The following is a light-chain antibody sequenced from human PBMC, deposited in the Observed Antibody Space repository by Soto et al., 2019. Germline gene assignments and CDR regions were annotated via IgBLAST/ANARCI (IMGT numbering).Light chain of an antibody. CDR1: SSDVGGYNY. V-gene: IGLV2-11*01. CDR2: DVN. CDR3: CSYAGSYTFYV. J-gene: IGLJ1*01. Sequence: QSVLTQPRSVSGSPGQSVTISCTGTSSDVGGYNYVSWYQQHPGKAPKLMIYDVNTRPSGVPDRFSGSKSGNTASLTISGLQAEDEADYYCCSYAGSYTFYVFGIGTKLTVL.